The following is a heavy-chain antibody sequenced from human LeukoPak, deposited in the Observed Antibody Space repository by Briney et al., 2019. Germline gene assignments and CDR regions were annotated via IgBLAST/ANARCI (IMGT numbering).Heavy chain of an antibody. D-gene: IGHD6-19*01. V-gene: IGHV4-30-2*01. CDR2: IYHSGST. Sequence: SETLSLTCAVSGGSISSGGYSWSWVRQPPGKGLEWIGYIYHSGSTYYNPFLKSRVTISVDRSKNQFSLKLSSVTAADTAVYYCARAVVSSGWLDYWGQGTLVTVSS. CDR1: GGSISSGGYS. CDR3: ARAVVSSGWLDY. J-gene: IGHJ4*02.